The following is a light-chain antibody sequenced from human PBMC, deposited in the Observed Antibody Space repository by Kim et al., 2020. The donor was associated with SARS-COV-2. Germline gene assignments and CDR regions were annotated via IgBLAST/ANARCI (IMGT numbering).Light chain of an antibody. J-gene: IGKJ1*01. CDR3: QQYNNWPQT. CDR2: DAS. Sequence: PGGTAALSRRASQSVPSVLAWYPQKPATAPTVVIYDASTRATGIPARFSGSWYVTEFTLTISNMQSEDFAVYYSQQYNNWPQTFGQGTKVDIK. V-gene: IGKV3-15*01. CDR1: QSVPSV.